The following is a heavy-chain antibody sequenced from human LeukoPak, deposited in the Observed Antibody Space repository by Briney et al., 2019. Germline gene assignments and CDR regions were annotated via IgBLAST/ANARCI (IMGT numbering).Heavy chain of an antibody. D-gene: IGHD3-22*01. CDR3: ARKYYYDSSGSDAFDI. J-gene: IGHJ3*02. CDR1: GLSVSNNY. V-gene: IGHV3-53*01. CDR2: MYSGGST. Sequence: GSLRLSCAASGLSVSNNYMSWVRQAPGKGLEWVSVMYSGGSTYYADSVQGRFSISRDSSKNTVDLQMNSLRAEDTAVYYCARKYYYDSSGSDAFDIWGQGTMVTVPS.